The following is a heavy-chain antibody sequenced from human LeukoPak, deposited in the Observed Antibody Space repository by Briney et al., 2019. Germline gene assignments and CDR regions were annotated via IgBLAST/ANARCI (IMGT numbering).Heavy chain of an antibody. Sequence: SGTLSLTCTVSGGSISSYYRSWVRQPPGKGLEWIGHIYYSGSTNYNPSPKRRVTISVDTSKTQFSLKLSSATAADTAVYYCARVRPDYAFWSGYYTRYYYYGMDVWGQGTTVTVSS. D-gene: IGHD3-3*01. V-gene: IGHV4-59*01. J-gene: IGHJ6*02. CDR1: GGSISSYY. CDR2: IYYSGST. CDR3: ARVRPDYAFWSGYYTRYYYYGMDV.